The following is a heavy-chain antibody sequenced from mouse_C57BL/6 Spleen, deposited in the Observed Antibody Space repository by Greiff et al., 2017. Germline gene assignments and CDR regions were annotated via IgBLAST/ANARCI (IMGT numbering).Heavy chain of an antibody. V-gene: IGHV1-69*01. CDR1: GYTFTSYW. J-gene: IGHJ3*01. CDR3: ARGGPEGLFAY. D-gene: IGHD3-3*01. CDR2: IDPSDSYT. Sequence: QVHVKQPGAELVMPGASVKLSCKASGYTFTSYWMHWVKQRPGQGLEWIGEIDPSDSYTNYNQKFKGKSTLTVDKSSSTAYMQLSSLTSEDSAVYYCARGGPEGLFAYWGQGTLVTVSA.